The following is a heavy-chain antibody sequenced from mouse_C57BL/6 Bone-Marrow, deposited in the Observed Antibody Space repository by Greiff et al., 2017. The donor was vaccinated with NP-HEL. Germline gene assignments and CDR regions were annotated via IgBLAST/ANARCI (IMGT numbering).Heavy chain of an antibody. CDR2: INPNNGGT. CDR1: GYTFPDYN. D-gene: IGHD1-1*01. Sequence: VKLMESGPELVKPGASVKIPCKASGYTFPDYNMDWVKQSHGKSLEWIGDINPNNGGTIYNQKFKGKATLTVDKSSSTAYMELRSLTSEDTAVYYCARGSRPYYAMGYWGQGTSVTVSS. J-gene: IGHJ4*01. CDR3: ARGSRPYYAMGY. V-gene: IGHV1-18*01.